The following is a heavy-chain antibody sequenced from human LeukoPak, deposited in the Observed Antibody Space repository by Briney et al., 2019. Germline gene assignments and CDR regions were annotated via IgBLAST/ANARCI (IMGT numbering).Heavy chain of an antibody. CDR2: VQYSGTT. CDR1: GGSIGDYY. CDR3: ARSIGGSPLDY. V-gene: IGHV4-59*08. J-gene: IGHJ4*02. Sequence: SETLSLTCTVSGGSIGDYYWSCVRQPPGEGLEWIGFVQYSGTTKYNPSLKSRVSMSLDTSKNQFFLQLTSVTAADTAVYYCARSIGGSPLDYWGQGMLVTVSP. D-gene: IGHD1-26*01.